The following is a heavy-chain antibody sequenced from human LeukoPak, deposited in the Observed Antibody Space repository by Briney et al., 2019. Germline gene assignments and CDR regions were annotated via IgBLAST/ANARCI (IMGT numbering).Heavy chain of an antibody. Sequence: PSETLSLTCTVSGGSISSSSYYWGWIRLPPGKGLEWIGTIYYSGSTYFYPSLKSRVTMSVDTSKNQFSLKLSSVTAADTAVYYCHAWPHQQLADYWGQGTLVTVSS. CDR1: GGSISSSSYY. V-gene: IGHV4-39*01. CDR2: IYYSGST. D-gene: IGHD6-13*01. J-gene: IGHJ4*02. CDR3: HAWPHQQLADY.